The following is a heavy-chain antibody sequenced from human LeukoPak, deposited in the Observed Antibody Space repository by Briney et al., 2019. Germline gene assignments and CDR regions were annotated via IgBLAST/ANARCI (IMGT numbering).Heavy chain of an antibody. CDR2: INPDGSEK. V-gene: IGHV3-7*01. CDR1: GITFSNYW. Sequence: PGGSLRLSCAASGITFSNYWMSWVRQAPGKGLEWVANINPDGSEKNYAHSVKGRFTISRDNAKNSLSLQMNSLRAEDVAVYYCATEPGIGYAFDIWGQGRMVTVSS. J-gene: IGHJ3*02. D-gene: IGHD3-10*01. CDR3: ATEPGIGYAFDI.